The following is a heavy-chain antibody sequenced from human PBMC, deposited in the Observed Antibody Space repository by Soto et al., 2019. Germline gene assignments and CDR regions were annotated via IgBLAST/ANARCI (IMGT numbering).Heavy chain of an antibody. J-gene: IGHJ4*02. D-gene: IGHD5-12*01. V-gene: IGHV1-3*01. CDR1: GISYTTYA. Sequence: VQLVQSGAEVKKPGASVRISCTASGISYTTYAIHWVRQAPGQGLEWMGWINAGNGDTRYSQRFQGRVTLTRDTSATTTYMDLSSLRSEDTSIYYGARASSGYVTGGQGTLVTVSS. CDR2: INAGNGDT. CDR3: ARASSGYVT.